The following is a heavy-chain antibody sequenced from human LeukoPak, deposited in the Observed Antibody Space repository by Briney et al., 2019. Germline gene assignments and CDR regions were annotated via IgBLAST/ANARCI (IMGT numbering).Heavy chain of an antibody. D-gene: IGHD6-13*01. CDR1: GFTFSSYA. CDR2: ILYDGSNK. Sequence: GGSLRLSCAASGFTFSSYAMHWVRQAPGKGLEWVAVILYDGSNKYYADSVKGRFTISRDNSKNTLYLEMSSLRAEDTAVYYCARDEQLAVDYWGQGTLVTVSS. V-gene: IGHV3-30-3*01. J-gene: IGHJ4*02. CDR3: ARDEQLAVDY.